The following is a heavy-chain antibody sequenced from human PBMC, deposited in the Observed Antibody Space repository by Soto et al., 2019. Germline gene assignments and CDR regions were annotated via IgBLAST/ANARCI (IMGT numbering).Heavy chain of an antibody. CDR2: ISSSGSTI. CDR1: GFTFSDYY. Sequence: PGGSLRLSCAASGFTFSDYYMSWIRQAPGKGLEWVSYISSSGSTIYYADSVKGRFTISRDNAKNSLYLQMNSLRAEDTAVYYCARDNRYNWNDRPIDYWGQGTLVTVSS. J-gene: IGHJ4*02. V-gene: IGHV3-11*01. D-gene: IGHD1-20*01. CDR3: ARDNRYNWNDRPIDY.